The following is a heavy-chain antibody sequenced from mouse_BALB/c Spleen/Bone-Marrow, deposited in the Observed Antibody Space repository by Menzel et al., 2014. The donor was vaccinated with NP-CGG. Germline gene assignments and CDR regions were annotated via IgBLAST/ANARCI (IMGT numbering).Heavy chain of an antibody. Sequence: VQLKQSGAEPVKPGASVKLSCTASGFNIKDTYMHWVKQGPEQGLEWIGRIDPANGNTKYDPKFQGKATITADTSSNTAYLQLSSLTSEDTAVYYCARWEYYAMDYWGQGTSVTVSS. CDR3: ARWEYYAMDY. V-gene: IGHV14-3*02. D-gene: IGHD4-1*01. J-gene: IGHJ4*01. CDR2: IDPANGNT. CDR1: GFNIKDTY.